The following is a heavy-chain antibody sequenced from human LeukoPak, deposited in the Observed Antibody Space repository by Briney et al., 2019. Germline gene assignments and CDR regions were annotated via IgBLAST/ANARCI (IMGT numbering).Heavy chain of an antibody. Sequence: ASVKVSCKATGYTFTNYYLHWVRQAPGQGPEWMGLFRPNYGTTRSTQRFEGRVTMTSDTSTSTVYMELGGLTSEDTAVYYCAREAPNTYIFDFWGQGSLVTVSS. CDR1: GYTFTNYY. CDR2: FRPNYGTT. J-gene: IGHJ4*02. CDR3: AREAPNTYIFDF. V-gene: IGHV1-46*01. D-gene: IGHD2-2*02.